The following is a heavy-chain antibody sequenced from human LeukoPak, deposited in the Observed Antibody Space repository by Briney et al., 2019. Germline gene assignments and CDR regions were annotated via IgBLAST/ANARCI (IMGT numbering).Heavy chain of an antibody. CDR1: GGPISSSSYY. CDR2: IYYSGST. Sequence: SETLSLTCTVSGGPISSSSYYWGWIRQPPGKGLEWIGSIYYSGSTYYNPSLKSRVTISVDTSKNQFSLKLSSVTAADTAVYYCARDRGYSGYDNGLFDYWGQGTLVTVSS. V-gene: IGHV4-39*07. D-gene: IGHD5-12*01. CDR3: ARDRGYSGYDNGLFDY. J-gene: IGHJ4*02.